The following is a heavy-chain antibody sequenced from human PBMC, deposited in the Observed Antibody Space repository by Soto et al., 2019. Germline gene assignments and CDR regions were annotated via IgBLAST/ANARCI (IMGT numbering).Heavy chain of an antibody. D-gene: IGHD3-3*02. V-gene: IGHV4-39*01. CDR1: GGSISSSSYY. CDR3: ASPQIAFYNWFDP. CDR2: IYYSGST. J-gene: IGHJ5*02. Sequence: QLQLQESGPGLVKPSETLSLTCTVSGGSISSSSYYWGWIRQPPGKGLEWIGSIYYSGSTYYNPSLKRRVTISGDTSKNQLSLKLSSVTAAVTAVYYCASPQIAFYNWFDPWGQGTLVTVSS.